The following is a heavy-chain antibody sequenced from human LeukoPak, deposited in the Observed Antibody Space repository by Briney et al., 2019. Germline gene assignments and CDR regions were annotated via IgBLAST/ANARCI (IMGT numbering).Heavy chain of an antibody. CDR2: ISGSGSSS. V-gene: IGHV3-23*01. Sequence: GGSLRLSCAASGFTFSNYATSWVRQAPGKGLEWVSAISGSGSSSHYADSVKGRFTISSDSSKNTLYLQMNSLRAEDTAVYYCAKRGGSGSYCFDFWGQGTQVTVSS. CDR3: AKRGGSGSYCFDF. J-gene: IGHJ4*02. CDR1: GFTFSNYA. D-gene: IGHD1-26*01.